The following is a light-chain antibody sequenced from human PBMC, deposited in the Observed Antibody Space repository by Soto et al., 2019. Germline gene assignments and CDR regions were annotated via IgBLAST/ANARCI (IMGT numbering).Light chain of an antibody. J-gene: IGKJ3*01. CDR3: QQPSDWL. Sequence: EIVLTQSPATLSLSPGERSTLSCRTSQSVSSNLAWYQQRPGQAPRLLIYDASNRAAGIPARFSGSGSGTDFILTISSLGPEDFAVYHGQQPSDWLFAPGTREDIK. CDR1: QSVSSN. CDR2: DAS. V-gene: IGKV3-11*01.